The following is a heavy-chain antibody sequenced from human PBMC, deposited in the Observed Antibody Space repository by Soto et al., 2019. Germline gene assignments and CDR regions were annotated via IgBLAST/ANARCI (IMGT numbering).Heavy chain of an antibody. V-gene: IGHV1-69*01. Sequence: QVQLVQSGAEVKKPGSSVKVFCKASGGTFSNYTISWVRQAPVQGLEWMGGIIPVFGTTDYEQKFQGRVKITADVSTSTVYIKLSSLRSADTAVYYCARYYPYIVVRKPTGNQEYYGMDVWGQGTTVTVAS. D-gene: IGHD2-2*01. CDR3: ARYYPYIVVRKPTGNQEYYGMDV. CDR1: GGTFSNYT. CDR2: IIPVFGTT. J-gene: IGHJ6*01.